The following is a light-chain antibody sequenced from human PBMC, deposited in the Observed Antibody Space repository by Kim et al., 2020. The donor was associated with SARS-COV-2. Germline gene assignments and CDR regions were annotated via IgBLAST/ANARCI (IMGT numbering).Light chain of an antibody. Sequence: VSPGQTASITCAGDKLGDKYACWYQQKPGQSPVLVIYQDSKRPSGIPELFSGSNSGNTATLTISGTQAMDEADYYCQAWDSSTVIFGGGTQLTVL. V-gene: IGLV3-1*01. CDR3: QAWDSSTVI. J-gene: IGLJ2*01. CDR2: QDS. CDR1: KLGDKY.